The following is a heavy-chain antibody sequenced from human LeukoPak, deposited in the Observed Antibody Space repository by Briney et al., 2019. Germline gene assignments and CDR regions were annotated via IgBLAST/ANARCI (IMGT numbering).Heavy chain of an antibody. D-gene: IGHD4-11*01. J-gene: IGHJ4*02. CDR3: ARGGAYSHNY. V-gene: IGHV3-74*01. Sequence: GGSLRLSCAASGFTFSSDWMHWVRQAPGKGLVWVSRINGDGSSTNYADSVKGRFTISRDNAKNTLYLQMNSLRAEDTAVYYCARGGAYSHNYWGQGTLVPVSS. CDR2: INGDGSST. CDR1: GFTFSSDW.